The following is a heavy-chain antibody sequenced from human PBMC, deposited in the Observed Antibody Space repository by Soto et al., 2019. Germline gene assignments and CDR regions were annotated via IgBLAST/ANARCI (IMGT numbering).Heavy chain of an antibody. CDR3: ARVGGYSSGWYGWFDP. D-gene: IGHD6-19*01. J-gene: IGHJ5*02. Sequence: QVQLQQWGAGLLKPSETLSLTCAVYGGSFSGYYWSWIPQPPGKGLEWIGEINHSGSTNYNPSLKSRVPISVDTSKNQCSLKLSSVTAADTAVYYCARVGGYSSGWYGWFDPWGQGTLVTVSS. V-gene: IGHV4-34*01. CDR1: GGSFSGYY. CDR2: INHSGST.